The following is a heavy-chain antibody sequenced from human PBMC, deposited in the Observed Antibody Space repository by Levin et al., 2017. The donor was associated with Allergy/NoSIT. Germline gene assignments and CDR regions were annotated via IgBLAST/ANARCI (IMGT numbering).Heavy chain of an antibody. J-gene: IGHJ3*01. CDR3: ARDNDAFDF. Sequence: GESLKISCAASGFTFSDYYMSWIRQAPGKGLEWVSYITGSSTIYYADSVKGRFTISRDNAKNSLYLQMNSLRAEDTAVYYCARDNDAFDFWGQGTMVTVSS. CDR1: GFTFSDYY. V-gene: IGHV3-11*01. CDR2: ITGSSTI.